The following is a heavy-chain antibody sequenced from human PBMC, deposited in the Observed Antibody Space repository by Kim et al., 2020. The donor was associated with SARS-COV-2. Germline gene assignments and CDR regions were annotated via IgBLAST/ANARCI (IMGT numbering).Heavy chain of an antibody. D-gene: IGHD2-21*01. CDR3: AKVGSAYCGGSCPIDY. J-gene: IGHJ4*01. CDR1: RSTFTSYG. Sequence: GGSLRLSCAASRSTFTSYGMHWVRQAPGKGLEWVAIIWYDGSNEYYADSVKGRFTISRDNSKNTVYLQMNSLRAEDTAVYYCAKVGSAYCGGSCPIDYWG. V-gene: IGHV3-33*06. CDR2: IWYDGSNE.